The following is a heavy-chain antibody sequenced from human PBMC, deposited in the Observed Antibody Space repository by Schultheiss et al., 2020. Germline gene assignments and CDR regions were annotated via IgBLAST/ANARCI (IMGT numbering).Heavy chain of an antibody. Sequence: GGSLRLSCAASGFTLGQYAMHWVRQSPGKGLEWVSIISYDGKDKYYADSVKGRFTISRDNSKNTLYLQMNSLRAEDTAVYYCASAEDYGDYRDYFDYWGQGTLVNVYS. D-gene: IGHD4-17*01. CDR2: ISYDGKDK. CDR1: GFTLGQYA. CDR3: ASAEDYGDYRDYFDY. V-gene: IGHV3-30*04. J-gene: IGHJ4*02.